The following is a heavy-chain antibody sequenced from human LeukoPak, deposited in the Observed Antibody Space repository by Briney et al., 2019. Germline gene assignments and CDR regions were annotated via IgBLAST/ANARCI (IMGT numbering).Heavy chain of an antibody. CDR2: ISSSSNVI. V-gene: IGHV3-48*04. Sequence: GGSLRLSCAASGFTFNSYAFNWVRQAPGKGLEWVSYISSSSNVIYYTESVKGRFTISRDNAKNSLYLQMNSLRAEDTAVYYCARALVRIGYCSGGSCYPPDYWGQGTLVTVSS. J-gene: IGHJ4*02. CDR3: ARALVRIGYCSGGSCYPPDY. D-gene: IGHD2-15*01. CDR1: GFTFNSYA.